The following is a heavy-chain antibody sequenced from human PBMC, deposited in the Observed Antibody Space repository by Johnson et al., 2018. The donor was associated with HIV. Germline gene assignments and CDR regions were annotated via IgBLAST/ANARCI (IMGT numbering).Heavy chain of an antibody. V-gene: IGHV3-20*04. CDR3: AKDRPSSGWFDAFDI. J-gene: IGHJ3*02. D-gene: IGHD6-19*01. CDR1: GFTFDDYG. CDR2: INWNGGST. Sequence: DVQVVESGGGLIQPGGSLRLSCAASGFTFDDYGMSWVRQAPGKGLEWVSGINWNGGSTGYADSVKGRFTISRDNAKNTLYLQMNSLRAEDTAVYYCAKDRPSSGWFDAFDIWGQGTMVTVSS.